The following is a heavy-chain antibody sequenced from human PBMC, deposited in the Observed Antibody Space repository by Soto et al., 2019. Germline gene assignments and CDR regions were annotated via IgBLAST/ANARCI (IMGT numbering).Heavy chain of an antibody. V-gene: IGHV1-2*02. D-gene: IGHD6-19*01. CDR2: INPNSGGT. CDR3: ARDDGLGYYYYGMDV. J-gene: IGHJ6*02. Sequence: ASVKVSCKASGYTFTGYYMHWVRQAPGQGLEWMGWINPNSGGTNYAQKFQGRVTMTRDTSISTAYMELSRLRSDDTAVYYCARDDGLGYYYYGMDVWGQVXTFTVYS. CDR1: GYTFTGYY.